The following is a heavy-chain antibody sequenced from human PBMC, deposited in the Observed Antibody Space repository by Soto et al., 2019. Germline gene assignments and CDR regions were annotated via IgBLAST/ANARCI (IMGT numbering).Heavy chain of an antibody. D-gene: IGHD1-26*01. CDR2: IIPIFGTA. CDR1: GGTFSSYA. CDR3: ASLSHDVGGSHNQRNYYYYGMDV. V-gene: IGHV1-69*01. Sequence: QVQLVQSGAEVKKPGSSVKVSCKASGGTFSSYAISWVRQAPGQGLEWMGGIIPIFGTANYAQKFQGRVTITADESTSTAYMELSSLRSEDTAVYYCASLSHDVGGSHNQRNYYYYGMDVWGQGTTVTVSS. J-gene: IGHJ6*02.